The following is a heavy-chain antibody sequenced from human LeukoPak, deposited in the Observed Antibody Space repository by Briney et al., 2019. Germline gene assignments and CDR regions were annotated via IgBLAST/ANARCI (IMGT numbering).Heavy chain of an antibody. CDR1: GFTISRYW. CDR3: AVIVAAGTGGFDS. J-gene: IGHJ4*02. V-gene: IGHV3-7*01. Sequence: GGSLRLSCAASGFTISRYWMSWVRQAPGKGLEWVANIKEDGSGKNYVDSVKGRFTISRDNAKSSLYLQMNSLRVEDTALYYCAVIVAAGTGGFDSWGQGTLVTVSS. CDR2: IKEDGSGK. D-gene: IGHD6-13*01.